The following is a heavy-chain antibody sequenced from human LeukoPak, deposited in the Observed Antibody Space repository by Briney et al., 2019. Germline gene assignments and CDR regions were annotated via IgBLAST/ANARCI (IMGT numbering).Heavy chain of an antibody. CDR1: GGSFSGYY. J-gene: IGHJ4*02. CDR3: ARRHLGIRVFKNYFDY. D-gene: IGHD7-27*01. CDR2: INHSGST. Sequence: PSETLSLTFAVYGGSFSGYYWSWIRQPPGKGLEWIGEINHSGSTNYNPSLKSRVTISVDTSKNQFSLKLSSVTAADTAVYYCARRHLGIRVFKNYFDYWGQGTLVTVSS. V-gene: IGHV4-34*01.